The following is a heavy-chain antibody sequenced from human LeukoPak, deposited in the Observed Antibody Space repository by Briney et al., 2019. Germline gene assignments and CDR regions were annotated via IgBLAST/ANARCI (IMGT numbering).Heavy chain of an antibody. V-gene: IGHV1-18*01. CDR3: ARDGARTYYDFWSGYWGPYGMDV. CDR2: ISAYNGNT. Sequence: GASVTVSCKASGYTFTSYGISWVRQAPGRGLEWMGWISAYNGNTNYAQKLQGRVTMTTDTSTSTAYMELRSLRSDDTAVYYCARDGARTYYDFWSGYWGPYGMDVWGQGTTVTVSS. J-gene: IGHJ6*02. CDR1: GYTFTSYG. D-gene: IGHD3-3*01.